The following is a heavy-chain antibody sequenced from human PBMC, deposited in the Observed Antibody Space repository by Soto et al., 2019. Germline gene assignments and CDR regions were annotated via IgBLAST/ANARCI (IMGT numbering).Heavy chain of an antibody. Sequence: SVQVSCTASGYTFTSYGISWVRHAPGQGLEWMGWISAYNGNTNYAQKLQGRVTMTTDTSTSTAYMELRNLRSDDTAVYYCAREGKVSAALYRRAGPNLYSYSGLDVWGKGTKVTVSS. J-gene: IGHJ6*04. V-gene: IGHV1-18*01. CDR1: GYTFTSYG. D-gene: IGHD2-2*01. CDR2: ISAYNGNT. CDR3: AREGKVSAALYRRAGPNLYSYSGLDV.